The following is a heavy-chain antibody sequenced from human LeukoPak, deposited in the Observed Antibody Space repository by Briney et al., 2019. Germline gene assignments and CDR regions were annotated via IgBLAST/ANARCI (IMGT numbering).Heavy chain of an antibody. J-gene: IGHJ4*02. CDR2: ISDSGGST. Sequence: GGSLRLSCAASGFTFSDYYMSWVRQAPGKGLEWVPTISDSGGSTYYADSVKGRFTISRDNSKNTLYLQMNSLRAEDTAVYCCAKKPSSGYYYIDYWGQGTLVTVSS. CDR3: AKKPSSGYYYIDY. D-gene: IGHD3-22*01. CDR1: GFTFSDYY. V-gene: IGHV3-23*01.